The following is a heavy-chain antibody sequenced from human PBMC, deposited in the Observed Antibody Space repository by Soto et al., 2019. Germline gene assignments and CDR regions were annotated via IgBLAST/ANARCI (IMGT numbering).Heavy chain of an antibody. V-gene: IGHV3-53*01. CDR3: ARDRGQQSYYYYYGMDV. J-gene: IGHJ6*02. D-gene: IGHD6-13*01. Sequence: GVSLRLSCAASGFTVSSNYMSWVRQAPGKGLEWVSVIYSGGSTYYADSVKGRFTISRDNSKNTLYLQMNSLRAEDTAVYNCARDRGQQSYYYYYGMDVWGQGATVTVSS. CDR1: GFTVSSNY. CDR2: IYSGGST.